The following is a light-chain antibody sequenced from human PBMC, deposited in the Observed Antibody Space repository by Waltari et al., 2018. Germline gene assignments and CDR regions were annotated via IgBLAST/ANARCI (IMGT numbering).Light chain of an antibody. V-gene: IGKV1-9*01. Sequence: DIHLNQSPSFLSASVGDRVTFTCRASQVISGYLAWYQQKPNKAPRLLIDVASTLQSGVPSRFSGGKSGTEFTLTISSLQPEDFATYFCQHVYSYPVTFGGGTTVDI. J-gene: IGKJ4*01. CDR2: VAS. CDR3: QHVYSYPVT. CDR1: QVISGY.